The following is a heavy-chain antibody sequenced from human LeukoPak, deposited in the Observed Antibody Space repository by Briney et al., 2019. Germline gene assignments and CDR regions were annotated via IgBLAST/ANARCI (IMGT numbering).Heavy chain of an antibody. CDR2: ISSSSSYI. Sequence: GRSLRLSCAASGFTFSSYAMHWVRQAPGKGLEWVSSISSSSSYIYYADSVKGRFTISRDNAKNSLYLQMNSLRAEDTAVYYCAREDGSGSFFPEVGYYYGMDVWGQGTTVTVSS. CDR1: GFTFSSYA. V-gene: IGHV3-21*01. CDR3: AREDGSGSFFPEVGYYYGMDV. D-gene: IGHD3-10*01. J-gene: IGHJ6*02.